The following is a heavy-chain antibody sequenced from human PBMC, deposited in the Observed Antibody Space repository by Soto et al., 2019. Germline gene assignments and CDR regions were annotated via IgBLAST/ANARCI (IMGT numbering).Heavy chain of an antibody. V-gene: IGHV4-4*02. Sequence: PSETLSLTCTVSGGSISSSNWWSWVRQPPGKGLEWIGEIYHSGSTNYNPSLKSRVTISVDKSKNQFSLKLSSVTAADTAVYYCARDSLGGHTVTSYNWFDPWGQGTLVTVSS. CDR2: IYHSGST. D-gene: IGHD4-17*01. CDR1: GGSISSSNW. J-gene: IGHJ5*02. CDR3: ARDSLGGHTVTSYNWFDP.